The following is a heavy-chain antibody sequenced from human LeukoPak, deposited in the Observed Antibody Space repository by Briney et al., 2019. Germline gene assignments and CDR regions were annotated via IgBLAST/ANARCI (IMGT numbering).Heavy chain of an antibody. V-gene: IGHV4-38-2*02. Sequence: SEILSLTCTVSDYSISSGYYWGWIRQPPGKGLEWIGSIFRTGSTYYNPSLKSRVTISVDRSKNQFSLKLSSVTAADTAVYYCAREVVAATDRYYFDYWGQGTLVTVSS. CDR3: AREVVAATDRYYFDY. D-gene: IGHD2-15*01. J-gene: IGHJ4*02. CDR1: DYSISSGYY. CDR2: IFRTGST.